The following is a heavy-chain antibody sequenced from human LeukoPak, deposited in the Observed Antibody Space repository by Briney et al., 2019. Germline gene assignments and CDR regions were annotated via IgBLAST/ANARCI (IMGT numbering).Heavy chain of an antibody. J-gene: IGHJ4*02. V-gene: IGHV3-7*01. Sequence: GRSLRLSCAASGFTFSSYWMTWVRQAPGKGLEWVANIKQDGSEKYYVDSVKGRFTISRDNAKNSLYLQMNSLRAEDTAVYYCARGMSSGYDFDYWGQGTLVTVSS. D-gene: IGHD5-12*01. CDR2: IKQDGSEK. CDR3: ARGMSSGYDFDY. CDR1: GFTFSSYW.